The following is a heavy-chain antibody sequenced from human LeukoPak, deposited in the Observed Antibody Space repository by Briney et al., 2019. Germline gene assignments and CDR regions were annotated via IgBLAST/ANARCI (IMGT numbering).Heavy chain of an antibody. CDR2: ISSSSSYI. J-gene: IGHJ5*02. D-gene: IGHD6-13*01. CDR3: ARAGQQLMYNWFDP. CDR1: GFTFSSYS. Sequence: GGSLRLPCAASGFTFSSYSMNWVRQAPGKGLEWVSSISSSSSYIYYADSVKGRFTISRDNAKNSLYLQMNSLRAEDTAVYYCARAGQQLMYNWFDPWGQGTLVTVSS. V-gene: IGHV3-21*01.